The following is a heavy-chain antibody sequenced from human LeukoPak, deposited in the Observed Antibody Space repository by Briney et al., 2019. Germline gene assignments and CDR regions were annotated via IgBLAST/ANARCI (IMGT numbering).Heavy chain of an antibody. D-gene: IGHD3-3*01. CDR3: ASQTYDFWSGSRFDP. CDR1: GFTFSSYG. V-gene: IGHV3-30*03. Sequence: GGSLRLSCAASGFTFSSYGMHWVRQAPGKGLEWVAVISYDGSNKYYADSVKGRFTISRDNSKNTLYLQMNSLRAEDTAVYYCASQTYDFWSGSRFDPWGQGTLVTVSS. J-gene: IGHJ5*02. CDR2: ISYDGSNK.